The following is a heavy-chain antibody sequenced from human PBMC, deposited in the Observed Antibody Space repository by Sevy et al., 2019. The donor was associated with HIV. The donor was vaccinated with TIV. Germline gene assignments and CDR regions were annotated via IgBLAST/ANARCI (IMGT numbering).Heavy chain of an antibody. CDR1: GYSFTSHW. CDR3: ARCTVTTVEFDY. D-gene: IGHD4-17*01. CDR2: IFPDDSET. J-gene: IGHJ4*02. V-gene: IGHV5-51*01. Sequence: GESLKISCKGSGYSFTSHWIGWVRHMPGKGLEWMGIIFPDDSETRYSPSFQGQVTISADKSISTAYLQWSSLKASDTAMYYCARCTVTTVEFDYWGQGTLVTVSS.